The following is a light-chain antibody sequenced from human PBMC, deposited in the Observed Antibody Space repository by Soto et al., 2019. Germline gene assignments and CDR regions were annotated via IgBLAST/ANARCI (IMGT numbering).Light chain of an antibody. CDR1: QSLTYSDGNTY. V-gene: IGKV2-30*01. J-gene: IGKJ2*01. CDR2: KVS. CDR3: LQGTHCPPYT. Sequence: DVAMTQSPLSLPVTLGQPASISCRSSQSLTYSDGNTYLNWFHLRPGQSPRRLIYKVSNRDSGVPDRLSGRGSGTDFTLKLSRVEAEDVGVYSCLQGTHCPPYTVGQGTKLEIK.